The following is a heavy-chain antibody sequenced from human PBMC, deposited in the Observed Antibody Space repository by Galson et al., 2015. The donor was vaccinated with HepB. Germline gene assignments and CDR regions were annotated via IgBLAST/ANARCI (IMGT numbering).Heavy chain of an antibody. J-gene: IGHJ3*02. D-gene: IGHD3-10*01. V-gene: IGHV1-46*01. CDR1: GYTFTGYY. CDR3: ARASWGFGEWAPFDI. Sequence: SVKVSCKASGYTFTGYYMHWVRQAPGQGLEWMGIINPSGGSTSYAQKFQGRVTMTRDTSTSTVYMELSSLRSEDTAVYYCARASWGFGEWAPFDIWGQGTMVTVS. CDR2: INPSGGST.